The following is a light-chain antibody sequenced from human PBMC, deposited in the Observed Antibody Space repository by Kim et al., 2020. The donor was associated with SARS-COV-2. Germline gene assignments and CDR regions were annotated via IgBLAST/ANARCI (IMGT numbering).Light chain of an antibody. J-gene: IGKJ4*01. V-gene: IGKV3-11*01. CDR1: QNIDTY. Sequence: PGDRATLSCRASQNIDTYLAWYQQRPGQAPRLLVYDASNRATGVPDRFSGSGYGTDFTLTISSLEPEDVSSYYCLQRNSWPHAVTVGRGAQVDSK. CDR2: DAS. CDR3: LQRNSWPHAVT.